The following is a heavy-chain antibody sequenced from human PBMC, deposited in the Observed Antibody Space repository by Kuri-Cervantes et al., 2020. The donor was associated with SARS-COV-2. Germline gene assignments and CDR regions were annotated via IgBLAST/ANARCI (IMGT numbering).Heavy chain of an antibody. Sequence: SETLSPTCTVSGGSISSGDYYWSWIRQPPGKGLEWIGYIYYSGSTYYNPSLKSRVTISVDTSKNQFSLKLSSVTAADTAVYYCARDGGLHEGYSYGYIDYWGQGTLVTVSS. D-gene: IGHD5-18*01. V-gene: IGHV4-30-4*08. CDR3: ARDGGLHEGYSYGYIDY. J-gene: IGHJ4*02. CDR1: GGSISSGDYY. CDR2: IYYSGST.